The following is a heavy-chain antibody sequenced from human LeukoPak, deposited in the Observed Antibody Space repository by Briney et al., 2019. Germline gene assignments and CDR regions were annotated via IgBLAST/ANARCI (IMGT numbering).Heavy chain of an antibody. V-gene: IGHV3-21*01. CDR3: ARQTTSCYIGGCITDDY. CDR2: ISSSSSYI. J-gene: IGHJ4*02. CDR1: GFTFSSYS. Sequence: GGSLRLSCAASGFTFSSYSMNWVRQAPGKGLEWVSSISSSSSYIYYADSVKGRFTISRDNAKNSLYLQMNSLRAEDTAVYYCARQTTSCYIGGCITDDYWGQGTLVTVSS. D-gene: IGHD2-2*02.